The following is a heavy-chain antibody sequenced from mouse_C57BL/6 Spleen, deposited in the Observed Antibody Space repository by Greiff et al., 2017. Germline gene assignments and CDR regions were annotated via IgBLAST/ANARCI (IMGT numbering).Heavy chain of an antibody. D-gene: IGHD2-5*01. CDR3: ARSPYSNYDY. Sequence: VQLQQPGAELVMPGASVKLSCKASGYTFTSYWMHWVKQRPGQGLEWIGEIDPSDSYTNYNQKFKGKSTLTVDKSSSTAYMQLSSLTSEDSAVYYCARSPYSNYDYWGQGTTLTVSS. V-gene: IGHV1-69*01. J-gene: IGHJ2*01. CDR1: GYTFTSYW. CDR2: IDPSDSYT.